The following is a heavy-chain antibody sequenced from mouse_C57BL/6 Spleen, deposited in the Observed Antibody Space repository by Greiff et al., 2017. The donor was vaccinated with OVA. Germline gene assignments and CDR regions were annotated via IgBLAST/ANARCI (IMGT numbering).Heavy chain of an antibody. Sequence: VQLQQPGAELVRPGSSVKLSCKASGYTFTSYWMHWVKQRPIQGLEWIGNIDPSDSETHYNQKFKDKATLTVDKSSSTAYMQLSSLTSEDSAVYYCARPYYYGSSYGFAYWGQGTLVTVSA. V-gene: IGHV1-52*01. D-gene: IGHD1-1*01. CDR1: GYTFTSYW. CDR3: ARPYYYGSSYGFAY. J-gene: IGHJ3*01. CDR2: IDPSDSET.